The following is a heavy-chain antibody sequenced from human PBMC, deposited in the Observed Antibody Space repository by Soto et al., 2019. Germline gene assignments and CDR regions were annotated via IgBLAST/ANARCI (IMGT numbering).Heavy chain of an antibody. V-gene: IGHV1-46*01. CDR2: INPSGGSK. D-gene: IGHD2-2*02. Sequence: QVQLVQSGAEVKKPGASVKVSCKASGYTFTSYYMHWVRQAPGQGLEWMGIINPSGGSKSYAQKFQGRDTMTRDTSTSTVYMELSSLRSEDTAVYYCARDGCSSTSCYTGNWFDPWGQGTLVTVSS. CDR1: GYTFTSYY. J-gene: IGHJ5*02. CDR3: ARDGCSSTSCYTGNWFDP.